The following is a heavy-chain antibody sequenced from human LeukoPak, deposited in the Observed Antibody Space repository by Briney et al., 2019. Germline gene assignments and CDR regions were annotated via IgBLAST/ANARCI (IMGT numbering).Heavy chain of an antibody. CDR3: ARENGLGGYYFDY. Sequence: GGSLRLSCAASGFTVSSNYMNWVRQAPGKGLEWVSYISNSGSTIYYADSVRGRFTISRDNAKSSLFLQMNSLRAEDTAVYYCARENGLGGYYFDYWGQGILVTVSA. J-gene: IGHJ4*02. V-gene: IGHV3-48*01. CDR2: ISNSGSTI. D-gene: IGHD3-16*01. CDR1: GFTVSSNY.